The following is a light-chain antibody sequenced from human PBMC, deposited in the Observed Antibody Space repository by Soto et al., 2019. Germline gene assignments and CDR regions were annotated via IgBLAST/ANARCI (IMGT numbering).Light chain of an antibody. Sequence: QSVLTQPASVSGSPGQSITISCTGTSIDTGGYNYVSWYQQHPGKAPKLMIYDVSYRPSGVSSRFSGSKSGNTASLTISGLQAEDEADYYCSSYTTSGTLVVFGGGTKLTVL. J-gene: IGLJ2*01. CDR1: SIDTGGYNY. CDR3: SSYTTSGTLVV. V-gene: IGLV2-14*03. CDR2: DVS.